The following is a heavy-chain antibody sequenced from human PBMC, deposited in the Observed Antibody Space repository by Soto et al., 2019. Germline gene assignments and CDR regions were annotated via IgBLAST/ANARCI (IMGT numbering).Heavy chain of an antibody. CDR3: ARGANYYSYPGIDV. J-gene: IGHJ6*02. CDR1: GGSVNDYY. CDR2: VYYIGST. D-gene: IGHD1-26*01. Sequence: QVQLQESGPGLVKPSETLSLTCSVSGGSVNDYYWSWVRQPPGKGLEWIGFVYYIGSTNYNPSLKRRVTISVDTSKNQLSLKLRSVNAADTAVYYCARGANYYSYPGIDVWGQGTTVTVSS. V-gene: IGHV4-59*02.